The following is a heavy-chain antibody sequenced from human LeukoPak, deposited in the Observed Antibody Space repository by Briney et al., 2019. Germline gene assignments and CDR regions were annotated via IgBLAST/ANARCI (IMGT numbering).Heavy chain of an antibody. Sequence: SETLSLTCTVSGGSISSGDYYWSWIRQPPGKGLECIGYIYYSGSTYYNPSLKSRVTISVDTSKNQFSLKLSSVDAADTAVYYCAREPLYPMVDYWGQGTLVTVSS. CDR3: AREPLYPMVDY. J-gene: IGHJ4*02. V-gene: IGHV4-30-4*08. CDR2: IYYSGST. D-gene: IGHD3-3*01. CDR1: GGSISSGDYY.